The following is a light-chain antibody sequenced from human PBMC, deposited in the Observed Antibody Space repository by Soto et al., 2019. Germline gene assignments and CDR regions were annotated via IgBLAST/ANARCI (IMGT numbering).Light chain of an antibody. J-gene: IGLJ1*01. V-gene: IGLV2-8*01. CDR2: GVT. CDR3: SSYAGRSMYV. CDR1: SSDVGTYDY. Sequence: QSVLTQPPSASGSPGQPVTFPCTGTSSDVGTYDYVSWCQQYPGRAPKLLIYGVTRRPSGVPDRFSCSKSGNTAALTVSGLQAEDEAYYYCSSYAGRSMYVFGTGTKVTVL.